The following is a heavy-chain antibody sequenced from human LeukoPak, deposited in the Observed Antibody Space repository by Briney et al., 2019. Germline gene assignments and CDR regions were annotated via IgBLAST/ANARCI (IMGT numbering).Heavy chain of an antibody. CDR2: IRYDGSNK. V-gene: IGHV3-30*02. D-gene: IGHD2-2*01. CDR1: GFTFSSYG. J-gene: IGHJ1*01. CDR3: APRQDQLEYNQQ. Sequence: GGSLRLSCAASGFTFSSYGMHWVRQAPGKGLEWVAFIRYDGSNKYYADSVKGRFTISRDNSKNTLYLQMNSLRAEDTAVYYCAPRQDQLEYNQQWGQGTLGNVSS.